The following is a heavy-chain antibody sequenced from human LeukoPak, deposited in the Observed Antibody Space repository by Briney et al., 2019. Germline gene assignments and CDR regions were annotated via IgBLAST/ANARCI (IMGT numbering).Heavy chain of an antibody. CDR2: TYYRSKWYN. CDR1: GDSVSSNSAA. D-gene: IGHD6-19*01. Sequence: SQTLSLTCAISGDSVSSNSAAWNWIRQSPSRGLEWLGRTYYRSKWYNDYAVSVKSRITIKPNTSKNQFSLQLNSVTPEDTAVYYCAREEMADSSGWYIHYYYYMDVWGKGTTVTVSS. V-gene: IGHV6-1*01. CDR3: AREEMADSSGWYIHYYYYMDV. J-gene: IGHJ6*03.